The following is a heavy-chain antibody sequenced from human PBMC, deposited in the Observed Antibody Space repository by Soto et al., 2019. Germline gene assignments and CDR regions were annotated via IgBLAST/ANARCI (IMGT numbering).Heavy chain of an antibody. CDR3: AKVRSSGWYYFDY. Sequence: GRSLRLSCAASGFTFSSYGMHWVRQAPGKGLEWVAVISYDGSNKYYADSVKGRFTISRDNSKNTLYLQMNSLRAEDTAVYYCAKVRSSGWYYFDYWGQGTLVTVSS. V-gene: IGHV3-30*18. CDR1: GFTFSSYG. D-gene: IGHD6-19*01. J-gene: IGHJ4*02. CDR2: ISYDGSNK.